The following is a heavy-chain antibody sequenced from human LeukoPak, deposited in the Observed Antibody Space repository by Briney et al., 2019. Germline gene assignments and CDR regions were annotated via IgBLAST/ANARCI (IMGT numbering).Heavy chain of an antibody. J-gene: IGHJ4*02. Sequence: GGSLRLSCAASGFTFNTYGMNWVRQAPGKGLEWVSSITSSSNYIYYADSVKGRFTISRDNSKNTLYLQMNSLRAEDTAVYYCARDNDSSFDYWGQGTLVTVSS. CDR2: ITSSSNYI. D-gene: IGHD3-22*01. CDR3: ARDNDSSFDY. CDR1: GFTFNTYG. V-gene: IGHV3-21*01.